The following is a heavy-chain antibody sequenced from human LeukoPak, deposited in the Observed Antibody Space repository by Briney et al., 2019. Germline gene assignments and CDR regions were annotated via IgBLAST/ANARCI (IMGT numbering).Heavy chain of an antibody. Sequence: PGGSLRLSCAASGFTFDDYAMHWVRQAPRKGLEWVSGISWNSGSIGYADSVKGRFTISRDNAKNSLYLQMNSLRAEDTALYYCAKGAVVPAAIDYWGQGTLVTVSS. J-gene: IGHJ4*02. CDR2: ISWNSGSI. CDR3: AKGAVVPAAIDY. D-gene: IGHD2-2*02. V-gene: IGHV3-9*01. CDR1: GFTFDDYA.